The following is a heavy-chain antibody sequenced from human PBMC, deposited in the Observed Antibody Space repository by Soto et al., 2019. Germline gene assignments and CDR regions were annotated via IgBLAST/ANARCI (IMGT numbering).Heavy chain of an antibody. CDR3: AIVIRGSGRTWDY. Sequence: PSESLLLTLTASGDSVTSGCHSWTWVRQPQGQGLVWIGYIDDNVITNFNPSIQSRATMSIGTYNDRDALELTSVTPADTAFYWGAIVIRGSGRTWDYCGQGAVVGVSA. CDR1: GDSVTSGCHS. CDR2: IDDNVIT. D-gene: IGHD5-12*01. V-gene: IGHV4-61*03. J-gene: IGHJ4*02.